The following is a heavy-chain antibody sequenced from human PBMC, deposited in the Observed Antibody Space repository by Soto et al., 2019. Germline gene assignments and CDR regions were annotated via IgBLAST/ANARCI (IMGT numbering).Heavy chain of an antibody. CDR3: ARAVGDPLYYLDY. V-gene: IGHV4-59*08. CDR2: TDYSGNT. J-gene: IGHJ4*02. Sequence: QVQLQESGPGLVRPSETLSLTCTVSSDSISSYYWIWIRQSPGKGLEWIGYTDYSGNTNYNPSPKRRVTISGDTSKNQFSLRLSSVTAADTAVYYCARAVGDPLYYLDYWGQGTLVTVSS. D-gene: IGHD6-19*01. CDR1: SDSISSYY.